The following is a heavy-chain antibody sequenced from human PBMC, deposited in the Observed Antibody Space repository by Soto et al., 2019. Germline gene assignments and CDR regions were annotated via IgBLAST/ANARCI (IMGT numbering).Heavy chain of an antibody. Sequence: SETLSLTCDVSGDFMGSGDYYWTWIRQAPGKGLEYIGYIYKTGKTYYNPSLKSRPLISMDTSKSQFFLTLTSVTAADTAMYYCARSLSSSSGYFDPWGQGTLVTVSS. CDR1: GDFMGSGDYY. D-gene: IGHD6-6*01. V-gene: IGHV4-30-4*01. J-gene: IGHJ5*02. CDR2: IYKTGKT. CDR3: ARSLSSSSGYFDP.